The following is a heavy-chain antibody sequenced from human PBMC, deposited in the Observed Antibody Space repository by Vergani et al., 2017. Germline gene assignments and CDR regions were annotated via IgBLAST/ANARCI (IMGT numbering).Heavy chain of an antibody. CDR1: RFDFSDYY. CDR3: VRDQVTMLRGSDALDI. D-gene: IGHD3-10*01. CDR2: IRSKAYGQAT. V-gene: IGHV3-49*05. J-gene: IGHJ3*02. Sequence: EVQLLESGGGLVKPGGSLRLSCAASRFDFSDYYMSWFRQAPGQGLEWVGGIRSKAYGQATIYAASVKGRFTISRDDSKSIAYLQMNNLQTEDTAMYYCVRDQVTMLRGSDALDIWGQGTMVTVSS.